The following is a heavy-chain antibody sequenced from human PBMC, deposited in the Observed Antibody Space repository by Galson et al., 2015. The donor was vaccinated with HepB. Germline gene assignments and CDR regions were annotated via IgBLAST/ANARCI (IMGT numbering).Heavy chain of an antibody. CDR1: GFTFSSYW. Sequence: LRLSCAASGFTFSSYWMSWVRQAPGKGLEWVANIKQDGSEKYYVDSVKGRFTISRDNAKNSLYLQMNSLRAEDTAVYYCARDWAWFGELDRWDYGMDVWGQGTTVTVSS. V-gene: IGHV3-7*03. J-gene: IGHJ6*02. CDR2: IKQDGSEK. D-gene: IGHD3-10*01. CDR3: ARDWAWFGELDRWDYGMDV.